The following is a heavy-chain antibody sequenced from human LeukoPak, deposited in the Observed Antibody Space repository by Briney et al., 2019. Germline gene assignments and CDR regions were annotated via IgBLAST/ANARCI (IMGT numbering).Heavy chain of an antibody. V-gene: IGHV1-2*04. Sequence: GASVKVSCKASEYTFTGYYMHWVRQAPGQGLEWMGWINPNSGGTNYAQKFQGWVTMTRDTSISTAYMELSRLRSDDTAVYYCARSTGSGSMGKDYYYYGMDVWGKGTTVTVSS. D-gene: IGHD3-10*01. CDR3: ARSTGSGSMGKDYYYYGMDV. CDR1: EYTFTGYY. CDR2: INPNSGGT. J-gene: IGHJ6*04.